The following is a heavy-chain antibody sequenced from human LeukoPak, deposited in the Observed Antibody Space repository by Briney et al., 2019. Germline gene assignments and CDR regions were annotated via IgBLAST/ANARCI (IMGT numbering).Heavy chain of an antibody. CDR1: GGTFSSYA. CDR2: IIPILGIA. CDR3: ATLVGVVVVAARAFDI. J-gene: IGHJ3*02. Sequence: ASVKVSCKASGGTFSSYAISWVRQAPGQGLEWMGRIIPILGIANYAQKFQGRVTITADKSTSTAYMELSSLRSEDTAVYYCATLVGVVVVAARAFDIWGXGTXVTXSS. V-gene: IGHV1-69*04. D-gene: IGHD2-15*01.